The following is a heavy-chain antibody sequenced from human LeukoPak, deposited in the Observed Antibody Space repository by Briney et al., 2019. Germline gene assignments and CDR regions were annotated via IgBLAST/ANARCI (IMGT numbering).Heavy chain of an antibody. CDR2: VDPEDGEI. D-gene: IGHD3-16*01. J-gene: IGHJ4*02. CDR3: AIDVGELLTY. CDR1: GYTLAELS. V-gene: IGHV1-24*01. Sequence: ASVKVSCKVSGYTLAELSMHWVRQAPGKGLEWMGGVDPEDGEIIYAQNFQGRATMTEDTSTGTAYMNLSSLRSEDTAVYYCAIDVGELLTYWGQGTLVTVSS.